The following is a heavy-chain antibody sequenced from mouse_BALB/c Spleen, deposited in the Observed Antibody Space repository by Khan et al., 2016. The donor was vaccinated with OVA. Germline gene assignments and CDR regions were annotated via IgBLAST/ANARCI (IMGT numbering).Heavy chain of an antibody. J-gene: IGHJ4*01. V-gene: IGHV3-2*02. CDR3: ARDGSRYNYAMDY. Sequence: VQLQQSGPGLVKPSQSLSLTCTVTGYSITSDYAWNWIRQFPGNKLEWMGYISSSGSTNYNPDLKSRISITRDTSKNQFFLQLNSRTTEDTATYYCARDGSRYNYAMDYWGQGTSVTVS. CDR2: ISSSGST. CDR1: GYSITSDYA. D-gene: IGHD2-3*01.